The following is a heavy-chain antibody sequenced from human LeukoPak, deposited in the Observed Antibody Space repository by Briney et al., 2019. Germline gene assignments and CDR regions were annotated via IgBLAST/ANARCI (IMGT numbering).Heavy chain of an antibody. J-gene: IGHJ6*03. CDR2: INHSGST. D-gene: IGHD1-26*01. Sequence: PSETLSLTCAVYGGSFSGYYWSWIRQPPGKGLEWIGEINHSGSTNYNPSLKSRVTISVDTSKNQFSLKLSSVTAADTAVYYCARASSGSYFSYYMDVWGKGTTVTISS. V-gene: IGHV4-34*01. CDR3: ARASSGSYFSYYMDV. CDR1: GGSFSGYY.